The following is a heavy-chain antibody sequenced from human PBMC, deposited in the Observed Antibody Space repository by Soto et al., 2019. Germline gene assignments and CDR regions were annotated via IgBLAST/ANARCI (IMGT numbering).Heavy chain of an antibody. CDR1: GFTFSSYG. D-gene: IGHD3-10*01. CDR3: AKDLESYYGAGRVYYSHYGMDV. J-gene: IGHJ6*02. CDR2: ISYDGSNK. Sequence: GGSLRLSCAASGFTFSSYGMHWVRQAPGKGLEWVAVISYDGSNKYYADSVKGRFTISRDNSKNTLYLQMNSLRAEDTAVYYCAKDLESYYGAGRVYYSHYGMDVWGQAPRVTVSS. V-gene: IGHV3-30*18.